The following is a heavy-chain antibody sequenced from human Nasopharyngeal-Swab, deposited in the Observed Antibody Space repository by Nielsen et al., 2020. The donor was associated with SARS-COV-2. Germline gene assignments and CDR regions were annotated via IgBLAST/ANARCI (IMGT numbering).Heavy chain of an antibody. V-gene: IGHV3-23*01. CDR2: ISGSGGST. CDR3: AKEDGIVGATRDFGAY. Sequence: VRQMPGKGLEWVSAISGSGGSTYYADSVKGRFTISRDNSKNTLYPQMNSLRAEDTAVYYCAKEDGIVGATRDFGAYWGQGTLVTVSS. D-gene: IGHD1-26*01. J-gene: IGHJ4*02.